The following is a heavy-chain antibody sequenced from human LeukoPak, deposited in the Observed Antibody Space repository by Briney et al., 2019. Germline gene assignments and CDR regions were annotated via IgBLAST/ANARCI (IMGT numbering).Heavy chain of an antibody. CDR3: ARDLAYRSSLRGTFDI. CDR1: GGSISGYF. V-gene: IGHV4-59*01. D-gene: IGHD6-19*01. J-gene: IGHJ3*02. Sequence: SETLSLTCTVSGGSISGYFWSWIRQAPGKGLEYIGFIYYSGNTNYNPSFKSRVTISVDTSKKQFSLKLSSVTAADTAVYYCARDLAYRSSLRGTFDIWGQGTKVTVSS. CDR2: IYYSGNT.